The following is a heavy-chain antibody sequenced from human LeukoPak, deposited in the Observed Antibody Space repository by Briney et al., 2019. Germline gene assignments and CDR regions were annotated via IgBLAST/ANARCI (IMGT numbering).Heavy chain of an antibody. CDR1: GASISGGAYY. Sequence: SQTLSLTCTVSGASISGGAYYWSWIRQHPGKGLEWIGYIYDSGTTYYNPSIQSRVTISLHTSKSQFSLKLSSVTAADTAVCFCARDRTGYFFDDWGQGTLVTVSS. J-gene: IGHJ4*02. CDR3: ARDRTGYFFDD. V-gene: IGHV4-31*03. CDR2: IYDSGTT.